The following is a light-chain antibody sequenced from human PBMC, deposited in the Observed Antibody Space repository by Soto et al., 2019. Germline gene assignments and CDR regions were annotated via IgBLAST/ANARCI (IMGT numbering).Light chain of an antibody. V-gene: IGLV2-8*01. J-gene: IGLJ1*01. Sequence: QSVLTQPPSASGSPGQSVTISCTGTSSDVGAYKYVSWYQQHPGKAPKLMIYEVSMRPSGVPDRFSGSKSGNTASLTVSGLQAEDEADYYCFSYTVSRSYVFGPGTKLTVL. CDR1: SSDVGAYKY. CDR3: FSYTVSRSYV. CDR2: EVS.